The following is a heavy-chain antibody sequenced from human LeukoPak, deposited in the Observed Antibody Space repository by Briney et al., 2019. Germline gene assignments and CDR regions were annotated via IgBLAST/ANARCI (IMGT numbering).Heavy chain of an antibody. CDR3: ARDRLLGLGAFDI. CDR1: GFTFSSYA. CDR2: ISYDGSNK. Sequence: PGRSLRLSCAASGFTFSSYAMHWVRQAPGKGLEWVAVISYDGSNKYYADSVKGRFTISRDNSRNTLYLQMNSLRAEDTAVYYCARDRLLGLGAFDIWGQGTMVTVSS. J-gene: IGHJ3*02. V-gene: IGHV3-30-3*01. D-gene: IGHD1-26*01.